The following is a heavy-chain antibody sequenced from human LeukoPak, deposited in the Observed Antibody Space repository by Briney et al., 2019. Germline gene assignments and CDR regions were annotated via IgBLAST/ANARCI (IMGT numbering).Heavy chain of an antibody. D-gene: IGHD6-19*01. Sequence: PGRSLRLSCAASGFTFSSYWMSWVRQAPGKGLEWVANIKQDGSEKYYVVSVKGRFTISRDNAKNSLYLQLNSLRAEDTAVYYCARSPYTSGWYGVGYWGQGTLVTVSS. CDR3: ARSPYTSGWYGVGY. CDR1: GFTFSSYW. J-gene: IGHJ4*02. V-gene: IGHV3-7*01. CDR2: IKQDGSEK.